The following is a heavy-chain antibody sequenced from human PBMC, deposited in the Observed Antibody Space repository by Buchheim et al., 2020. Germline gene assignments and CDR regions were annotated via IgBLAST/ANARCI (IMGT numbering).Heavy chain of an antibody. CDR3: AIHILTAASYFDY. D-gene: IGHD3-9*01. J-gene: IGHJ4*02. CDR1: GGSISSSSYY. V-gene: IGHV4-39*01. Sequence: QLQLQESGPGLVKPSETLSLTCTVSGGSISSSSYYWGWIRQPPGKGLEWIGSIYSSGSTYYNPSLKSRVTISVDTSKNQFSRKLSSVTAADTAVYYCAIHILTAASYFDYWGQGTL. CDR2: IYSSGST.